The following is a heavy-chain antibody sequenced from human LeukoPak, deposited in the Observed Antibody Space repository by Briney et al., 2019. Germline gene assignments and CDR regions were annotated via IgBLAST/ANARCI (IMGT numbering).Heavy chain of an antibody. CDR1: GGSISSYY. V-gene: IGHV4-4*07. CDR2: IYTSGST. D-gene: IGHD2-2*01. Sequence: PSETLSLTCTVSGGSISSYYWSWIRQPAGKGLEWIGRIYTSGSTNYNPSLKSRVTMSVDTSKNQFSLKLSSVTAADTAVYYCAREYCTSCPPRFDPGGQGTLVTVSS. CDR3: AREYCTSCPPRFDP. J-gene: IGHJ5*02.